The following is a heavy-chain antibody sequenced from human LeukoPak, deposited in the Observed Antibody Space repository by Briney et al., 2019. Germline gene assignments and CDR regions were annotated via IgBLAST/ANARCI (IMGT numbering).Heavy chain of an antibody. CDR1: GGSVSSSSYD. D-gene: IGHD2-2*01. Sequence: PSQTLSLACTVSGGSVSSSSYDWGWIREPAWNGLEWIGLIYTNGSTNYNPSLKSLVTISVDTSKNPFSLKLSSVTAADTAVYYCARDSVVPAAMWRYYYYYYMDVWGKGTTVTISS. CDR2: IYTNGST. J-gene: IGHJ6*03. V-gene: IGHV4-61*02. CDR3: ARDSVVPAAMWRYYYYYYMDV.